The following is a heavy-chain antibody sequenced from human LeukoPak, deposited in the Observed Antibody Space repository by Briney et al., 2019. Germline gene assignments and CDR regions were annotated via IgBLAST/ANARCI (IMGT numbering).Heavy chain of an antibody. V-gene: IGHV4-38-2*01. Sequence: SETLSLTCVVSDYSISTYYYWGWIRQLPGKGLEWIGSIYHSGGTFYNPSLKSRVTISIDTSKNQFSLKLSSVTAADTAVYHCADGSGSYDHWGQGTLVTVSS. CDR3: ADGSGSYDH. D-gene: IGHD1-26*01. CDR1: DYSISTYYY. J-gene: IGHJ5*02. CDR2: IYHSGGT.